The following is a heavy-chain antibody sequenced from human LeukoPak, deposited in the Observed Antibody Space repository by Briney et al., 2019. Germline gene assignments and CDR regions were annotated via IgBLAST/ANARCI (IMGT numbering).Heavy chain of an antibody. J-gene: IGHJ4*02. Sequence: ASVKVSCKASGYTFTSYGISWVRQAPGQGLEWMGWISAYKGNTYYAQKFQGRVTITTDTSTGTVYMELRSLRSDDTALYYCAREGDVFGPFDSWGQGTLVTVSS. V-gene: IGHV1-18*01. CDR2: ISAYKGNT. D-gene: IGHD3-16*01. CDR1: GYTFTSYG. CDR3: AREGDVFGPFDS.